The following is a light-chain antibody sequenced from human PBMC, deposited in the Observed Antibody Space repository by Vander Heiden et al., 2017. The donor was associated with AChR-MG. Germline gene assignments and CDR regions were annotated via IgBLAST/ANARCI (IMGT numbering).Light chain of an antibody. CDR1: QDISNF. CDR3: QQYDNLPYT. CDR2: DAI. Sequence: DIQKTQSPSSLSASVGDRVTITCQASQDISNFLNWYQHKAGKAPKLLIYDAINLETGVPSRFSGSGSGTDFTFTISSLQPEDIATYYCQQYDNLPYTFGQGTKREIK. J-gene: IGKJ2*01. V-gene: IGKV1-33*01.